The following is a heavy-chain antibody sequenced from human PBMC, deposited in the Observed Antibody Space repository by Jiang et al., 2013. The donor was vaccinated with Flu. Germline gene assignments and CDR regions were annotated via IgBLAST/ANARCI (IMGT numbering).Heavy chain of an antibody. J-gene: IGHJ6*03. D-gene: IGHD6-6*01. CDR2: FNPSGHST. CDR3: ARGITTRRGPYYYYYMDV. Sequence: EVRKPGASVTISCKASRNTSSTYYLHWVRQAPGQGLEWVGLFNPSGHSTTYAQKFQGRVTMTGDTSTSTVYMNLSSLRSEDTAVFYCARGITTRRGPYYYYYMDVWGKGTTVTVSS. V-gene: IGHV1-46*01. CDR1: RNTSSTYY.